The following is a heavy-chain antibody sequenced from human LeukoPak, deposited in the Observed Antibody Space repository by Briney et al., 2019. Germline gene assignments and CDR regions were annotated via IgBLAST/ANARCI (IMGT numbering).Heavy chain of an antibody. Sequence: SETLSLACTVSGYSISSGYYWGWIRQPPGKGLEWIGSIYHSGSTYYNPSLKSRVTISLDTSRNQFSLKLNSVTAADTAVYYCAKSNGYGLVDIWGQGTMVTVSS. D-gene: IGHD3-10*01. V-gene: IGHV4-38-2*02. J-gene: IGHJ3*02. CDR2: IYHSGST. CDR1: GYSISSGYY. CDR3: AKSNGYGLVDI.